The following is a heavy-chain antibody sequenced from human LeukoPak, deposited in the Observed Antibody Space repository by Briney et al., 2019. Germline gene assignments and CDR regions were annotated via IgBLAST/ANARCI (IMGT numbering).Heavy chain of an antibody. CDR1: GFTVSSNY. J-gene: IGHJ4*02. CDR2: IYSGGST. CDR3: ARAGGGYFYGSGSHRILDH. D-gene: IGHD3-10*01. V-gene: IGHV3-66*01. Sequence: PGGSLRLSCAASGFTVSSNYMSWVRQAPGKGLEWVSVIYSGGSTYYADSVKGRFTISRDNSKNTLYLQMNSLRAEDTAVYYCARAGGGYFYGSGSHRILDHWGQGTLVTVSS.